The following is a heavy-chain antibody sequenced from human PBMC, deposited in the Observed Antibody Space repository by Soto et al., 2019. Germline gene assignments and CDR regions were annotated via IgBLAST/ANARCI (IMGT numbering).Heavy chain of an antibody. CDR1: GGTFGNSA. V-gene: IGHV1-69*12. Sequence: QVQLVPSGAEVKKPASSVTVSCKASGGTFGNSAISWVRQAPGPRLEWMGGIIPIFPTPAYAQKFHGRVTITADESTSTASMELTSLRAEDTAVYYCARDKDRQQLGGNYSYGIDVWCQGTTVSVSS. CDR2: IIPIFPTP. D-gene: IGHD3-3*02. CDR3: ARDKDRQQLGGNYSYGIDV. J-gene: IGHJ6*02.